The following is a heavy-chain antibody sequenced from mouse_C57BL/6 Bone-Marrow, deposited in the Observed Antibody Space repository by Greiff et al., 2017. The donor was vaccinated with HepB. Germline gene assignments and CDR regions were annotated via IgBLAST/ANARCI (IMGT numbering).Heavy chain of an antibody. V-gene: IGHV5-12*01. CDR2: ISNGGGST. D-gene: IGHD4-1*01. J-gene: IGHJ4*01. Sequence: DVHLVESGGGLVQPGGSLYLSCAASGFTFSDYYMYWVRQTPEKRLEWVAYISNGGGSTYYPDTVKGRFTISRDNAKNTLYLQMSRLKSEDTAMYYCARHEWDDYAMDDWGQGTSVTVSS. CDR1: GFTFSDYY. CDR3: ARHEWDDYAMDD.